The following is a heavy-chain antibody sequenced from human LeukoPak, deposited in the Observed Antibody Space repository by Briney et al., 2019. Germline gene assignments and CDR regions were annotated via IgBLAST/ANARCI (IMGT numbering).Heavy chain of an antibody. CDR3: ARRSSSWKNWFDP. Sequence: GGSLRLSCEASGFTFSAYAMTWVRQAPGKGLEWVSSIGSDNKPHYSESVKGRFAISRDNSKNILLLHLNSLRAEDTGLYYCARRSSSWKNWFDPWGQGTLVTVCS. J-gene: IGHJ5*02. CDR1: GFTFSAYA. CDR2: IGSDNKP. V-gene: IGHV3-23*05. D-gene: IGHD6-13*01.